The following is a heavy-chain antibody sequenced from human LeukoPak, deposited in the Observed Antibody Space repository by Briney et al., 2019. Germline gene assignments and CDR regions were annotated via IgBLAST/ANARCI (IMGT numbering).Heavy chain of an antibody. CDR1: GFTFSSYA. V-gene: IGHV3-30-3*01. CDR2: ISYDGSNK. J-gene: IGHJ4*02. CDR3: ARGLVYDSSALDY. D-gene: IGHD3-22*01. Sequence: GGSLRLSCAASGFTFSSYAMHWVRQAPDKGLEWVAVISYDGSNKYYADSVKGRFTISRDNSKNTLYLQMNSLRAEDTAVYYCARGLVYDSSALDYWGQGTLVTVSS.